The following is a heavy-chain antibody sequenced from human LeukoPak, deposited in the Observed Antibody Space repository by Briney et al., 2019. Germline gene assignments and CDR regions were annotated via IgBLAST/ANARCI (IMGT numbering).Heavy chain of an antibody. V-gene: IGHV3-23*01. CDR2: ISGSGGST. Sequence: GSLRLSCAASGFTFSSYAMSWVRPAPGKGLEWVSAISGSGGSTYYADSVKGRFTISRDNSKNTLYLQMNSLRAEDTAVYYCAKVNYDYVWGSYRPDAFDIWGQGTMVTVSS. CDR3: AKVNYDYVWGSYRPDAFDI. J-gene: IGHJ3*02. CDR1: GFTFSSYA. D-gene: IGHD3-16*02.